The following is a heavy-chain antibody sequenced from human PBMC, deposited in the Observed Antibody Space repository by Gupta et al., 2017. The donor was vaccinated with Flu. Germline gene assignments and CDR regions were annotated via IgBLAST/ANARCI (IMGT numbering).Heavy chain of an antibody. D-gene: IGHD3-10*01. CDR2: IRHDGRVK. J-gene: IGHJ3*01. Sequence: RQAPGKWLEWVGNIRHDGRVKSYGDGLEGRFTISRDNAKKSLYLQMKSLRAEDTAVYFCARDENYYGDGVYYDAFDLWGQGTMVTVSS. CDR3: ARDENYYGDGVYYDAFDL. V-gene: IGHV3-7*01.